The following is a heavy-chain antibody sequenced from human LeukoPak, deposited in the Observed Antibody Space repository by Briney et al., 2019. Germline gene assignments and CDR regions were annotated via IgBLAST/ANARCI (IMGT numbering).Heavy chain of an antibody. V-gene: IGHV5-51*01. J-gene: IGHJ5*02. CDR3: ARAEPSLGSSGGRYSFGNWFDP. CDR2: IYPGDSDT. CDR1: GYSFTSYW. Sequence: ESLKISCKGSGYSFTSYWFGWVRQMPGKGLECMGIIYPGDSDTRYGPSFQGQVTISADKSISTAYLQWGSLRASDTAIYYCARAEPSLGSSGGRYSFGNWFDPWGQGTLVTVSS. D-gene: IGHD6-19*01.